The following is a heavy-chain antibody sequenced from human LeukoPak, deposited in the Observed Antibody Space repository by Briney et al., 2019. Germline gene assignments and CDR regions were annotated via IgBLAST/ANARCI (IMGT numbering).Heavy chain of an antibody. J-gene: IGHJ6*04. D-gene: IGHD3-10*01. CDR3: ARDKGAPMVRGVYGMDV. CDR2: ISAYNGNT. Sequence: GASVKVSCKASGCTFTSYGISWVRQAPGQGLEWMGWISAYNGNTNYAQKLQGRVTMTTDTSTSTAYMELRSLRSDDTAVYYCARDKGAPMVRGVYGMDVWGKGTTVTVSS. V-gene: IGHV1-18*04. CDR1: GCTFTSYG.